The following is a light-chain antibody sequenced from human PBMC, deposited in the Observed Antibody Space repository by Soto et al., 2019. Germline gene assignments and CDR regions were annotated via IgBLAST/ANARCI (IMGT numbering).Light chain of an antibody. CDR2: DVN. Sequence: QSVLTQPASVSGSPGQPITISCTGTSDDVGGYNYVSWYQQHPGRVPKLMMFDVNNRPSGVSNRFSGSKSGNTASLTISGLQAEDEADYFCCSYATGSVYVFGTGTKVTVL. J-gene: IGLJ1*01. CDR3: CSYATGSVYV. CDR1: SDDVGGYNY. V-gene: IGLV2-14*01.